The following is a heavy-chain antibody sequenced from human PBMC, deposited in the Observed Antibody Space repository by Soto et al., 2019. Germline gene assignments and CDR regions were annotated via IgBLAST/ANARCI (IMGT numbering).Heavy chain of an antibody. J-gene: IGHJ6*02. V-gene: IGHV1-18*04. CDR2: ISGYNGNT. CDR1: GYTFTDYG. CDR3: ARDREYFYDSSGNYYYHYGLDV. Sequence: QVQLVESGAEVKKPGASVKVSCKASGYTFTDYGISWVRQAPGQGLEWMGWISGYNGNTKYAQKFQGRVTMTTVTHTNTSYMEPRSLRSDDTAVYYCARDREYFYDSSGNYYYHYGLDVWGQGTTVTVS. D-gene: IGHD3-22*01.